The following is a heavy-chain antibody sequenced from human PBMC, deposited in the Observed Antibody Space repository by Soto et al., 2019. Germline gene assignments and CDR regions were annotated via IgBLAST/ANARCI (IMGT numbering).Heavy chain of an antibody. CDR2: IYHDGST. J-gene: IGHJ5*02. V-gene: IGHV4-4*02. CDR3: XXSPGVSPTHHFDP. Sequence: QVQLQESGPRLVKPSGTLSLTCGVSGGSISSINWWSWVRQSPGKGLEWIGEIYHDGSTNYNPSLKSRVNISVEKSKNQFSLKVTSVTAADTAXXXXXXSPGVSPTHHFDPWGQGTLVTVSS. D-gene: IGHD6-13*01. CDR1: GGSISSINW.